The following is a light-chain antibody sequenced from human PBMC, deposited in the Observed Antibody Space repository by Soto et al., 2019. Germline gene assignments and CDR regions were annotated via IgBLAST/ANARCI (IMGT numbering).Light chain of an antibody. CDR1: KSVSRN. J-gene: IGKJ1*01. CDR3: QQYDNWPGT. CDR2: GAS. V-gene: IGKV3-15*01. Sequence: EIVMTQSPATLSVSPGERATLSFRASKSVSRNLAWYQQKPGQAPRLFIYGASARATGVPARFSGSGSGKEFTLTISSLQSEDFAVYYCQQYDNWPGTFGQGTKVEI.